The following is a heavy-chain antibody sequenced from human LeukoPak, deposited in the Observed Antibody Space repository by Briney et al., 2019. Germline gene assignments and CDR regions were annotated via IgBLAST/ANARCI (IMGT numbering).Heavy chain of an antibody. CDR1: GGTFSSYT. CDR3: ARDEVVTATDAFDI. V-gene: IGHV1-69*04. Sequence: ASVKVSCKASGGTFSSYTISWVRQAPGQGLEWMGRIIPILGIANYAQKFQGRVTITADKSTSTAYMELSILRSEDTAVYYCARDEVVTATDAFDIWGQGTMVTVSS. D-gene: IGHD2-21*02. CDR2: IIPILGIA. J-gene: IGHJ3*02.